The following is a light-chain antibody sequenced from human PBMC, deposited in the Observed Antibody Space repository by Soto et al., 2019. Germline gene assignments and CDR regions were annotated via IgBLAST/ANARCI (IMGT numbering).Light chain of an antibody. J-gene: IGKJ3*01. CDR2: AAS. V-gene: IGKV1-39*01. CDR1: QSISSY. CDR3: QQSYSTPGT. Sequence: DIQMTQSPSSLSASVGDRVTITCRASQSISSYLNWYQQKPGKAPKLLIYAASSLQIGVPSRFSGSGSGTDFTLTISSLQPEDFATYYCQQSYSTPGTFGPGTKVDIK.